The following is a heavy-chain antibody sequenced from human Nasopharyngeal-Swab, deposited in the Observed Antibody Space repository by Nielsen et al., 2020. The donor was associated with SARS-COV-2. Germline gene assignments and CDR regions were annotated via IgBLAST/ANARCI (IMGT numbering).Heavy chain of an antibody. Sequence: GESLKNSCAASGFTFSSYAMSWVRQVPGKGLEWVSGFSGSGDNRYYAASLNGRFTISRDNSKNTLYLQMNSLRAEDTAVYYCAKEGIVGGRPLLVCFDCWGQGTLVTVSS. CDR3: AKEGIVGGRPLLVCFDC. CDR2: FSGSGDNR. J-gene: IGHJ4*02. D-gene: IGHD1-26*01. V-gene: IGHV3-23*01. CDR1: GFTFSSYA.